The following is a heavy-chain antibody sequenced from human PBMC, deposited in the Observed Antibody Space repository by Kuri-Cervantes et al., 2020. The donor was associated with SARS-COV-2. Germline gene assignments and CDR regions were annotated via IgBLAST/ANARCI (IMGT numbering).Heavy chain of an antibody. CDR2: ISYDGSNK. CDR3: AKDPGERYYYDTEPYYFDY. CDR1: GFTVSSNY. J-gene: IGHJ4*02. V-gene: IGHV3-30*18. D-gene: IGHD3-22*01. Sequence: GESLKISCAASGFTVSSNYMSWVRQAPGKGLEWVAVISYDGSNKYYADSVKGRFTISRDNSKNTLYLQMDSLRAEDTAVYYCAKDPGERYYYDTEPYYFDYWGQGTLVTVSS.